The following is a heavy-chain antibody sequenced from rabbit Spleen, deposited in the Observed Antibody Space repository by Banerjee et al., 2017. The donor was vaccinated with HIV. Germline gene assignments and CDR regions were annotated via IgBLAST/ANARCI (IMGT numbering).Heavy chain of an antibody. Sequence: QQLVESGGGLVKPGASLTLTCKASGFSFNSGYDMCWVRQAPGKGLEWIACMYGGSLATTYYANWAKGRFTVSKTSSTTVTLQMTSLTVADTATYFCARDLAGVIGWNFNLWGPGTLVTVS. V-gene: IGHV1S40*01. J-gene: IGHJ4*01. CDR2: MYGGSLATT. CDR3: ARDLAGVIGWNFNL. D-gene: IGHD4-1*01. CDR1: GFSFNSGYD.